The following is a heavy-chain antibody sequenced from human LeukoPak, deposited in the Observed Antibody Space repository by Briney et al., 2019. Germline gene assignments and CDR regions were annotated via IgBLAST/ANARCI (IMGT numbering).Heavy chain of an antibody. CDR1: GYSISSGYY. Sequence: PSETLSLTCAVSGYSISSGYYWSWIRQPAGKGLEWIGRIYTSGSTNYNPSLKSRVTISVDTSKNQFSLKLSSVTAADTAVYYCARERVAATNGFDYWGQGTLVTVSS. J-gene: IGHJ4*02. D-gene: IGHD2-15*01. V-gene: IGHV4-61*02. CDR2: IYTSGST. CDR3: ARERVAATNGFDY.